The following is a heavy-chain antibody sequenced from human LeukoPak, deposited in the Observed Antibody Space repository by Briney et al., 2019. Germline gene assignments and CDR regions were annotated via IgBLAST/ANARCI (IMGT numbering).Heavy chain of an antibody. CDR3: ARVKTNWNYGPFDY. D-gene: IGHD1-7*01. CDR1: GGSISTYY. CDR2: IYFSGST. Sequence: PSETLPLTCTVSGGSISTYYWSWIWQPAGKGLEWIGRIYFSGSTNYNPSLKSRATMSADTSKSQFSLKLSSVIAADTAVYYCARVKTNWNYGPFDYWGQGTLVTVSS. J-gene: IGHJ4*02. V-gene: IGHV4-4*07.